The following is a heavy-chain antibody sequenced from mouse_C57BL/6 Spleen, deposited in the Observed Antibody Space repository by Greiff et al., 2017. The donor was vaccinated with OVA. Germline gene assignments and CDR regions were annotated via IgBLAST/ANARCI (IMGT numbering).Heavy chain of an antibody. V-gene: IGHV1-4*01. Sequence: LVESGAELARPGASVKMSCKASGYTFTSYTMHWVKQRPGQGLEWIGYINPSSGYTKYNQKFKDKATLTADKSSSTASMQLRSLTSEDSAVYYCARLGPEANFDQWGQGTTLTGSS. J-gene: IGHJ2*01. D-gene: IGHD4-1*01. CDR2: INPSSGYT. CDR1: GYTFTSYT. CDR3: ARLGPEANFDQ.